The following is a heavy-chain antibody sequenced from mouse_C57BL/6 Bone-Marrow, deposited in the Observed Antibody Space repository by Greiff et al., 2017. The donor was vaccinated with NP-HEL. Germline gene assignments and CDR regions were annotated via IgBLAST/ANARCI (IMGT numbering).Heavy chain of an antibody. D-gene: IGHD2-4*01. V-gene: IGHV1-59*01. CDR1: GYTFTSYW. CDR3: AREGLYYDFFAY. CDR2: IDPSDSYT. J-gene: IGHJ3*01. Sequence: QVQLQQPGAELVRPGTSVKLSCKASGYTFTSYWMHCVKQRPGQGLEWIGVIDPSDSYTNYNQKFKGKATLTVDTSSSTAYMQLSSLTSEDSAVYYCAREGLYYDFFAYWGQGTLVTVSA.